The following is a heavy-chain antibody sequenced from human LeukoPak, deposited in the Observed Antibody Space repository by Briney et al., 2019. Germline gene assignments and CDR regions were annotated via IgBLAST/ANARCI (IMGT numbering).Heavy chain of an antibody. CDR1: GFTFSTYS. CDR3: ARDVKSYSSGASYFDY. V-gene: IGHV3-48*01. D-gene: IGHD6-19*01. CDR2: ITSSSTM. Sequence: GGSLRLSCAASGFTFSTYSMNWVRQAPGKGLEWVSYITSSSTMFYADSVKGRSTISRDNAENSLYLQMNSLRAEDTAVYYCARDVKSYSSGASYFDYWGQGTLVTVSS. J-gene: IGHJ4*02.